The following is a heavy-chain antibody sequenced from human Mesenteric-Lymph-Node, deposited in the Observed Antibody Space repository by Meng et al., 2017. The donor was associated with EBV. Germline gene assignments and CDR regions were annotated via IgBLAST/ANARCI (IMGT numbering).Heavy chain of an antibody. Sequence: VQLVQSGALEERPGASVMVSCKSSRYTFSDYYIHWVRQAPGQGLEWMGRIDPNNGATEYAQKFQGRVSLFRDPSITTAYMELSRLRSDDTAVYYCAREIGDTMIVVDTPLDYWGQGTLVTVSS. CDR2: IDPNNGAT. J-gene: IGHJ4*02. V-gene: IGHV1-2*06. D-gene: IGHD3-22*01. CDR1: RYTFSDYY. CDR3: AREIGDTMIVVDTPLDY.